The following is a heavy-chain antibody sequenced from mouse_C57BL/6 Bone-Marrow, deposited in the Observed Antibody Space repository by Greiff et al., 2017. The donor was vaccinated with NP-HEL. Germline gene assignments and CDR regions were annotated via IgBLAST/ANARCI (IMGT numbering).Heavy chain of an antibody. Sequence: QVQLQQPGAELVKPGASVKLSCKASGYTFTSYWMHWVKQRPGQGLEWIGMIHPTSGSTNYNEKFKSKATLTVDTSSSTAYMQLSSLTSEDSAVYYCASPDGYYPYWYIDVWGTGTTVTVSS. D-gene: IGHD2-3*01. CDR3: ASPDGYYPYWYIDV. V-gene: IGHV1-64*01. CDR2: IHPTSGST. CDR1: GYTFTSYW. J-gene: IGHJ1*03.